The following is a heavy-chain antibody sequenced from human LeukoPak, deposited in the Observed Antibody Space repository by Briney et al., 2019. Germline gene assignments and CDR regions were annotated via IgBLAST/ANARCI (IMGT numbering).Heavy chain of an antibody. D-gene: IGHD1-1*01. Sequence: GGSLRLSCAASGFTFSSYGMHWVRQAPGKGLEWVAVIWYDGSNKYYADSVKGRFTISRDNSKNTLYLQMNSLRAEDTAVYYCAKDFASTGNIDYWGQGTLVTVSS. CDR2: IWYDGSNK. J-gene: IGHJ4*02. CDR3: AKDFASTGNIDY. CDR1: GFTFSSYG. V-gene: IGHV3-33*06.